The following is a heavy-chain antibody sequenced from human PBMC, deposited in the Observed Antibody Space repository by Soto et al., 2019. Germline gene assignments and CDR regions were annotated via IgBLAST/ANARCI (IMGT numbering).Heavy chain of an antibody. V-gene: IGHV3-7*05. CDR1: GFTFSSYW. CDR2: IKQDGSEK. J-gene: IGHJ2*01. D-gene: IGHD3-3*01. Sequence: EVQLVESGGGLVQPGGSLRLSCAASGFTFSSYWMSWVRQAPGKGLEWVANIKQDGSEKYYVDSVKGRFTISRDNAKNSLYLQMNSLRAEDTAVYYCARNVFLEWQSHNYWYFDLWGRGTLVTVSS. CDR3: ARNVFLEWQSHNYWYFDL.